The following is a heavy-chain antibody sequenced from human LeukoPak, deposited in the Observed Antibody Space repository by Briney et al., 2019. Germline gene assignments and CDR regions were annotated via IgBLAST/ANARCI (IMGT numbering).Heavy chain of an antibody. D-gene: IGHD3-22*01. Sequence: AGGSLRLSCAASGFTFSSYAMHWVRQAPGQGLKWVAVISYDGSNKYYADSVKGRFTISRDNSKNTLYLQMNSLRAEDTAVYYCARDRPGDYYDSSGPNWGQGTLVTVSS. J-gene: IGHJ4*02. CDR2: ISYDGSNK. CDR3: ARDRPGDYYDSSGPN. V-gene: IGHV3-30*04. CDR1: GFTFSSYA.